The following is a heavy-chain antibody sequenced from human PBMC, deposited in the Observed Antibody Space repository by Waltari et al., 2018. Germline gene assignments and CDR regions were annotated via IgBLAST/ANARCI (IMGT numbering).Heavy chain of an antibody. D-gene: IGHD2-2*03. Sequence: QVQLQESGPGLVKPSATLSLTCDVSGYSITSGYYWGWIRQSPGKGLEWIATIDHAGETVYAPSVQGPVTISMDTSKNQFSLKLDSVTAADTAVYFCSRQVLGYCTSAACRRLESWGQGTLVTVSS. CDR3: SRQVLGYCTSAACRRLES. J-gene: IGHJ4*02. CDR1: GYSITSGYY. V-gene: IGHV4-38-2*01. CDR2: IDHAGET.